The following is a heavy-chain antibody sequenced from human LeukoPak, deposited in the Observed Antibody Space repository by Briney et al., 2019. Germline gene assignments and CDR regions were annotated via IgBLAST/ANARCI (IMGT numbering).Heavy chain of an antibody. J-gene: IGHJ4*02. CDR1: GGSISSDY. CDR2: IYNSGSN. D-gene: IGHD3-10*01. V-gene: IGHV4-59*08. CDR3: ATRGY. Sequence: SETLSLTCTVSGGSISSDYWQWIRQPPGKGLEGIGYIYNSGSNNYNPSLKSRVTISIDTSKNQFSLKLTSVTAADTAVYYCATRGYWGQGTLVTVS.